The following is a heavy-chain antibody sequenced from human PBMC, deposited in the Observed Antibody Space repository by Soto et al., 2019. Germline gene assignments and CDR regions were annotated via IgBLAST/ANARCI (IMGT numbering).Heavy chain of an antibody. J-gene: IGHJ2*01. D-gene: IGHD2-21*02. V-gene: IGHV1-18*01. CDR1: GYTFTSYG. CDR3: ARVGFREVYCGGDCYTRERYFDL. CDR2: FSAYNGNT. Sequence: ASVKVSCKASGYTFTSYGISWVRQAPGQGLEWMGWFSAYNGNTNYAQKLHGRVTMTTDTSTSTAYMELRSLRSDDTAVYYCARVGFREVYCGGDCYTRERYFDLWGRGTLVTVSS.